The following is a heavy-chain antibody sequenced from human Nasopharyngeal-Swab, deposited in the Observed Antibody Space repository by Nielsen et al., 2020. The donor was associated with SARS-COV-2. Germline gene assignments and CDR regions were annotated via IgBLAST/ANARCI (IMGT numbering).Heavy chain of an antibody. D-gene: IGHD3-3*01. CDR2: IYHSGST. Sequence: VRQAPGKGLEWFGVIYHSGSTNYNPSLKSRVTISVDKSKNQFSLKLSSVTAADTAVYYCARGKTGILEWLLPDEMSYGMDVWGQGTTVTVSS. J-gene: IGHJ6*02. V-gene: IGHV4-4*02. CDR3: ARGKTGILEWLLPDEMSYGMDV.